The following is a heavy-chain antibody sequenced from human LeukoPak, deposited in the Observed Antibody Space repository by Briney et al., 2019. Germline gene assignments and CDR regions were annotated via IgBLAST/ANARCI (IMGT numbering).Heavy chain of an antibody. J-gene: IGHJ5*02. Sequence: PGGSLRLSCAASGFTFGSCSMNWVRQAPGKGLEWVSYISSSSSTIYYADSVKGRFTISRDNAKNSLYLQMNSLRAEDTAVYYCARAIGMTTLWFDPWGQGTLVTVSS. D-gene: IGHD4-11*01. CDR3: ARAIGMTTLWFDP. CDR1: GFTFGSCS. V-gene: IGHV3-48*01. CDR2: ISSSSSTI.